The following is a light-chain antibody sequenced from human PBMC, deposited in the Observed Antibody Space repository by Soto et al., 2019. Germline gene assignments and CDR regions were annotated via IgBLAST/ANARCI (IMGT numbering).Light chain of an antibody. V-gene: IGKV3-11*01. J-gene: IGKJ4*02. Sequence: EIVLTQSPATLSLSPGERATLSCRASQTVGSYLAWYQQKPGQAPRLLIYDASNRATGIPPRFSGSGSGTDFTLTTTRLGPEDFAVYYCQQRGNWPLTFGGGTKLEIK. CDR3: QQRGNWPLT. CDR2: DAS. CDR1: QTVGSY.